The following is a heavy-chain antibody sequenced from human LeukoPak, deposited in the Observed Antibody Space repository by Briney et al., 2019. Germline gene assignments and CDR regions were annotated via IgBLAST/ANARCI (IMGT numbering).Heavy chain of an antibody. CDR1: GGSISSNTYY. D-gene: IGHD6-13*01. J-gene: IGHJ4*02. CDR3: ARRGVYSGSWFDY. Sequence: SETLSLTCTVSGGSISSNTYYWDWIRQPPGKGLEWIGNIYYSGSTYYNPSLKSRVTISVDTSSNQFSLKLTSVTAADTAVYYCARRGVYSGSWFDYWGQGTLVTVSS. CDR2: IYYSGST. V-gene: IGHV4-39*01.